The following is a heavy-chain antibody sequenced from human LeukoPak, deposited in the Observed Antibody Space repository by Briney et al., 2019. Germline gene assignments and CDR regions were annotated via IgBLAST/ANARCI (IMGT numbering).Heavy chain of an antibody. CDR3: ARDGGYYDSSGYSYWYFDL. V-gene: IGHV4-31*03. CDR2: IYYSGST. Sequence: SQTLSLTCTVSGVSISSGGYYWSWIRQHPGKGLEWIGYIYYSGSTYYNPSLKSRVTISVDTSKNQFSLKLSSVTAADTAVYYCARDGGYYDSSGYSYWYFDLWGRGTLVTVSS. D-gene: IGHD3-22*01. CDR1: GVSISSGGYY. J-gene: IGHJ2*01.